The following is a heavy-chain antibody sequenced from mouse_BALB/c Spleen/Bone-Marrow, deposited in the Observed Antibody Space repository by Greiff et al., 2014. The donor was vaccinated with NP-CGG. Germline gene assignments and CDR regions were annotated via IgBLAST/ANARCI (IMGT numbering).Heavy chain of an antibody. CDR3: ASYYYGSSLFAY. CDR1: GFNIKDTY. V-gene: IGHV14-3*02. J-gene: IGHJ3*01. CDR2: IDPANGNT. Sequence: VQLQQSGAELVKPGASVKLSCTASGFNIKDTYMHWVKQRPEQGLEWIGRIDPANGNTKYDPKFQGKATITADTFSNTAYLQLSSLTSEDTAVYYCASYYYGSSLFAYWGQGTLVTVSA. D-gene: IGHD1-1*01.